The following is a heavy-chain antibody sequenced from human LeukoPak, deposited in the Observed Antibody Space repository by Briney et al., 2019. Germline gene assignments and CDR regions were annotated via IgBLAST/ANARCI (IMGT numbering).Heavy chain of an antibody. Sequence: ASVKVSCKVSGYTFSDYYMHWVQQAPGKGLEWMGLVDPENGETIYSQNFQGRVTITADTSTDTVYMELNSLKSEDTALYYCARNGGGYTYGSQVPHIYYWGQGSLVTVSS. V-gene: IGHV1-69-2*01. CDR3: ARNGGGYTYGSQVPHIYY. D-gene: IGHD3-10*01. J-gene: IGHJ4*02. CDR1: GYTFSDYY. CDR2: VDPENGET.